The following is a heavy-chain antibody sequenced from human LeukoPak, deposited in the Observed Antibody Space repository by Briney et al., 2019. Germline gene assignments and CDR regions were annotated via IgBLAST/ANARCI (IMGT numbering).Heavy chain of an antibody. Sequence: GGSLRLSCAASGFTFSSYWIHWVRQAPGKGLVWVSRINSDGRSTNYADSVKGRFTISRDNAKNTLYLQMNSLRAEDTAVYYCAVNGVAAYYFDYWGQGTLVTVSS. CDR2: INSDGRST. CDR1: GFTFSSYW. CDR3: AVNGVAAYYFDY. J-gene: IGHJ4*02. V-gene: IGHV3-74*01. D-gene: IGHD2-15*01.